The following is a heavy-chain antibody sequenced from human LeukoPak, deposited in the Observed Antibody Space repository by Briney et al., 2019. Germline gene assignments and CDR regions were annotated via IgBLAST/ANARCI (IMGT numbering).Heavy chain of an antibody. J-gene: IGHJ4*02. CDR1: GGSISSSSYY. V-gene: IGHV4-39*01. Sequence: PSETLSLTCTVSGGSISSSSYYWGWIRQPPGKGLEWNGSIYYSGSTYYNPSLKSRVTISVDTSKNQFSLKLSSVTAADTAVYYCARLGYCSGGSCYYFDYWGQGTLVTVSS. D-gene: IGHD2-15*01. CDR2: IYYSGST. CDR3: ARLGYCSGGSCYYFDY.